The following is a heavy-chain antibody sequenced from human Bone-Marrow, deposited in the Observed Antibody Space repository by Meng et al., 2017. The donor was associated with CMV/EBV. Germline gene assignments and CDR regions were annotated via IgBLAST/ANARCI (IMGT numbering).Heavy chain of an antibody. CDR1: GLTFSSYA. V-gene: IGHV3-30*18. CDR2: ILYDGSNE. D-gene: IGHD3-16*01. J-gene: IGHJ4*02. Sequence: GGSLRLSCAASGLTFSSYAMSWVRQAPGEWLEWVAFILYDGSNEYYADSVKSRFIIFRDNSKNTLYLQMNSLKPEDTAVFYCTKDVKFGDFDYWGQGTLVTVYS. CDR3: TKDVKFGDFDY.